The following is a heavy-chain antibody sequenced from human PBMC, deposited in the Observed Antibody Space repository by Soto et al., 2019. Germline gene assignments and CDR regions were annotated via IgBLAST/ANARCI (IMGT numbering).Heavy chain of an antibody. V-gene: IGHV1-69*01. CDR2: IIPIFGTA. J-gene: IGHJ4*01. D-gene: IGHD3-22*01. CDR3: ARGWGYDSNDYYYAY. Sequence: QVQLVQSGAEVRKPGSSVKVSCKASGGTFSRHAISWVRQAPGQGLEWMGGIIPIFGTANHAQKFQGRVTIIADESTSTVYMELSSLRSEDTAMYYCARGWGYDSNDYYYAYWGXXTLVIVSS. CDR1: GGTFSRHA.